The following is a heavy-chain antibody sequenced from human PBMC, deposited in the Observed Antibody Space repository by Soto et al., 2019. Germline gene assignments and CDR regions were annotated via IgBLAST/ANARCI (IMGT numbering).Heavy chain of an antibody. D-gene: IGHD3-16*02. CDR1: GYTFTDYY. CDR3: AREIVTLALATDPPLDP. CDR2: INPNSGGT. Sequence: ASVKVSRQASGYTFTDYYMHWVRQAPGQGLEWMGWINPNSGGTNYAQKFQGRVTMTRDTSISTAYMELSRLRADDTAVYYCAREIVTLALATDPPLDPWGQGTLVTVSS. V-gene: IGHV1-2*02. J-gene: IGHJ5*02.